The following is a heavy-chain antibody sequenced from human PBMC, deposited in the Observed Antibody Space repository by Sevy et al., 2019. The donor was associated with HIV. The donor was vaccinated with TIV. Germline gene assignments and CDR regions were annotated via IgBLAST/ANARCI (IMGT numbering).Heavy chain of an antibody. V-gene: IGHV3-30-3*01. CDR1: GFSFSNYV. CDR2: ISHDDSQV. D-gene: IGHD1-26*01. CDR3: ARDPLVGAPDYFDY. Sequence: GGSLRLSCVTSGFSFSNYVIHWVRQAPGKGLEWVAVISHDDSQVYYADSVWGRFTISRDNSKNRLYLQMNNLRTEDTAVYYCARDPLVGAPDYFDYWGRGTLVTVSS. J-gene: IGHJ4*02.